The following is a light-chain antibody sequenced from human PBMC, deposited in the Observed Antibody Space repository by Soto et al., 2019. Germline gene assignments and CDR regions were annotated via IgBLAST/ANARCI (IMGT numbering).Light chain of an antibody. CDR3: QQVNVYPST. CDR2: GAS. CDR1: ETVSSN. V-gene: IGKV3-15*01. J-gene: IGKJ4*01. Sequence: QSPATLSVSPGERATLSCMASETVSSNLAWYQQKLGQAPRLLIYGASTRATGIPARFSGSGSGTEFTLTISSLQSEDFATYYCQQVNVYPSTFGGGTKVDIK.